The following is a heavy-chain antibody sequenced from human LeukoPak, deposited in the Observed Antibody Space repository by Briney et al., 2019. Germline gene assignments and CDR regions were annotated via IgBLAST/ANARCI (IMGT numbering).Heavy chain of an antibody. D-gene: IGHD3-10*01. CDR1: GYTFTGYY. Sequence: ASVKVSCKASGYTFTGYYLHWVRQAPGQGLEWMGWINPNSGGTSCAQKYQGRVTMTRDTSTSTVYMELSSLRSEDTAVYYCARGVGTITMVRGVIINGANWFDPWGQGTLVTVSS. CDR2: INPNSGGT. V-gene: IGHV1-2*02. CDR3: ARGVGTITMVRGVIINGANWFDP. J-gene: IGHJ5*02.